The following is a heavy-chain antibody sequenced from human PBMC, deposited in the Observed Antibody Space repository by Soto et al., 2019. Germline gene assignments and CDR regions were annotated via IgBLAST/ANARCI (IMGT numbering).Heavy chain of an antibody. J-gene: IGHJ4*02. CDR2: ISVSGDNI. V-gene: IGHV3-21*01. CDR3: ARDLGLLKSMFDY. Sequence: GGSLRLSCLASGFSFNSFNMNWIRRAPGRGLEWVASISVSGDNIYYGDSMQGRFTISRDNSKRSVFLDLNSLRVEDTAVYHCARDLGLLKSMFDYWGQGTLVTVSS. D-gene: IGHD2-8*01. CDR1: GFSFNSFN.